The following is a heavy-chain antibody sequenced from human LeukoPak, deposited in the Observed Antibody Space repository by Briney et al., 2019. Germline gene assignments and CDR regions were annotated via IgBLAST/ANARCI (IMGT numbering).Heavy chain of an antibody. Sequence: ASETLSLTCAVYGGSFSGYYWSWIRQPPGKGLEWIGEINHSGSTNYNPSLKSRVTISVDTSKNQFSLKLSSVTAADTAVYYCASVGTTVTNRRHYYHYMDVWGKGTTVTVSS. V-gene: IGHV4-34*01. CDR3: ASVGTTVTNRRHYYHYMDV. CDR1: GGSFSGYY. CDR2: INHSGST. J-gene: IGHJ6*03. D-gene: IGHD4-17*01.